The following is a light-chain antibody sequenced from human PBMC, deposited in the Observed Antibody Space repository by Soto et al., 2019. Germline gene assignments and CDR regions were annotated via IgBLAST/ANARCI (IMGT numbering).Light chain of an antibody. CDR3: KQYQNLWT. Sequence: EIGMTQSPATLSVSPVERATLSFRAGQAIDSNVAWYQQRPGQAPRLLIYRASTRATGVPARFSGSGSGTEFTLTMSGLQSADFALYYCKQYQNLWTFSQGSKV. V-gene: IGKV3-15*01. CDR2: RAS. CDR1: QAIDSN. J-gene: IGKJ1*01.